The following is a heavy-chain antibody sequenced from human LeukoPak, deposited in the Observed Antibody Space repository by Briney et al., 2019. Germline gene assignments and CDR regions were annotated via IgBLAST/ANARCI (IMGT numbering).Heavy chain of an antibody. Sequence: GTSVKVSCKASGFTFTSSAMQWVRQARGQRLEWIGWIVVGSGNTNYAQKFQERVTITRDMSTSTAYMELSRLRSEDTAVYYCAADYDYVWGSYRSPYWGQGTLVTAFS. CDR3: AADYDYVWGSYRSPY. CDR2: IVVGSGNT. D-gene: IGHD3-16*02. J-gene: IGHJ4*02. V-gene: IGHV1-58*02. CDR1: GFTFTSSA.